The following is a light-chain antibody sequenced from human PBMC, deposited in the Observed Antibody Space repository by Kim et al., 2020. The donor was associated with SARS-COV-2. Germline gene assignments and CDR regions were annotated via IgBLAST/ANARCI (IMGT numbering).Light chain of an antibody. CDR2: DAS. CDR3: LQRSVIYT. Sequence: EIVLTQSPATLSLSPGERATLSCRASQSISYYLAWYQHKPGQAPRLLIYDASNRATGIPARFSGSGSGTDFTLTITSLETEDFAVYYCLQRSVIYTFGQGTRREI. J-gene: IGKJ2*01. CDR1: QSISYY. V-gene: IGKV3-11*01.